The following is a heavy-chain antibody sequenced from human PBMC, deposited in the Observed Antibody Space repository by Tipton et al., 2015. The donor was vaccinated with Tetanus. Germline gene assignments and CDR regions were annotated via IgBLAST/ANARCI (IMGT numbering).Heavy chain of an antibody. V-gene: IGHV4-4*07. Sequence: TLSLTCTVSGGSISSYYWSWIRQPAGKGLEWIGRIYTSGSTNYNPSLKSRVTISVDTSKNQFSLKLSSVTAADTAVYYCARGTTPLRYFDYRGPGTLVPVSS. CDR2: IYTSGST. CDR3: ARGTTPLRYFDY. D-gene: IGHD3-9*01. CDR1: GGSISSYY. J-gene: IGHJ4*02.